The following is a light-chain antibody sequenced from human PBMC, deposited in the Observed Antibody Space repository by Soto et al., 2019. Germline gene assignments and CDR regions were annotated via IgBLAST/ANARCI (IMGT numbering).Light chain of an antibody. CDR1: SSNIGSNT. J-gene: IGLJ1*01. V-gene: IGLV1-44*01. CDR3: KSYAGSNTYV. CDR2: EVV. Sequence: QSVLTQPPSASGTPGQRVTISCSGSSSNIGSNTVNWYQQLPGTAPRLIIYEVVQRPSGVPDRFSGPKSGNTASLTVSGLQAADEADYFCKSYAGSNTYVFGSGTKLTVL.